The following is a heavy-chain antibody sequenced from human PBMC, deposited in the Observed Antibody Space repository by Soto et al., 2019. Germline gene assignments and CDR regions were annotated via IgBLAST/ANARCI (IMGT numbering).Heavy chain of an antibody. CDR3: AKDLYYYDFSLDDS. CDR1: GFTFSSYA. CDR2: VSYDGSIE. Sequence: EHLVESGGGVVQPGRSLRLSCTGSGFTFSSYAMHWVRLAPGKGLEWVAVVSYDGSIENYADSVRGRFTISRDNSKNTVFLQMNSLRVEDTAVYYCAKDLYYYDFSLDDSWGQGTLVTDSS. V-gene: IGHV3-30*04. D-gene: IGHD3-16*01. J-gene: IGHJ5*02.